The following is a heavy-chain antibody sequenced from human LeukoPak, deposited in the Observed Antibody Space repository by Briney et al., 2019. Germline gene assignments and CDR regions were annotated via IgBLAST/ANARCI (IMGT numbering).Heavy chain of an antibody. D-gene: IGHD5-24*01. Sequence: PGRSLRLSCAASGFTFDDYAMHWVRHAPGKGLEWVSGISWNSGSIGYADSVKGRFTISRDNAKNSLYLQMNSLRAEDTALYYCARIQARDGYNWGVFDYWGQGTLVTVSS. CDR1: GFTFDDYA. V-gene: IGHV3-9*01. CDR3: ARIQARDGYNWGVFDY. CDR2: ISWNSGSI. J-gene: IGHJ4*02.